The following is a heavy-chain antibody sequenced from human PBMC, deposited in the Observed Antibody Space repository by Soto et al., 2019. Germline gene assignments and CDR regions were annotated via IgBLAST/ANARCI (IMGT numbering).Heavy chain of an antibody. CDR3: AKASEYGVLRFLEWLTPGFDI. J-gene: IGHJ3*02. CDR2: ISGSGGST. D-gene: IGHD3-3*01. Sequence: GGSLRLSCAASGFTFSSYAMSWVRRAPGKGLEWVSAISGSGGSTYYADSVKGRFTISRDNSKNTLYLQMNSLRAEDTAVYYCAKASEYGVLRFLEWLTPGFDIWGQGTMVTVSS. V-gene: IGHV3-23*01. CDR1: GFTFSSYA.